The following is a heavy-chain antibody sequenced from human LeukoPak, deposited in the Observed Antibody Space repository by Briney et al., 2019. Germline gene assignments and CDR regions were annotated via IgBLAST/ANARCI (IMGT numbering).Heavy chain of an antibody. J-gene: IGHJ4*02. CDR1: GFTFSSYS. CDR2: ISSSSSYI. Sequence: PGGSLRLSCAASGFTFSSYSMNWVRQAPGKGLEWVSSISSSSSYIYYADSVKGRFTISRDNAKNSLYLQMNSLRAEDTAVYYCARDGVATTYFDYWGQGTLVTVSS. D-gene: IGHD5-12*01. V-gene: IGHV3-21*01. CDR3: ARDGVATTYFDY.